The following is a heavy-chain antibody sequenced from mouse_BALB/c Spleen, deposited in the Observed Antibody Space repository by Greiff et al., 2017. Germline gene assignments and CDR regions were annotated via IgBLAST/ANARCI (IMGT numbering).Heavy chain of an antibody. CDR2: IDTSDSYT. CDR1: GYTFTDYW. CDR3: ARRRIYWWYFDV. V-gene: IGHV1-69*01. Sequence: QVQLQQPGAELVMPGASVKMSCKASGYTFTDYWMHWVKQRPGQGLEWIGAIDTSDSYTSYNQKFKGKATLTVDESSSTAYMQLSSLTSEDSAVYYCARRRIYWWYFDVWGAGTTVTVSS. J-gene: IGHJ1*01. D-gene: IGHD2-1*01.